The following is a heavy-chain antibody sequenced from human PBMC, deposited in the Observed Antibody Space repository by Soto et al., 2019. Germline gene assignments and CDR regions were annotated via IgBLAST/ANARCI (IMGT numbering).Heavy chain of an antibody. CDR1: GYSFTSYW. J-gene: IGHJ6*02. V-gene: IGHV5-10-1*01. CDR2: IDPSDSYT. D-gene: IGHD2-15*01. CDR3: ASTPYCSGGSCYSTDYYGMDV. Sequence: PGESLKISCKGSGYSFTSYWISWVRQMPGKGLEWMGRIDPSDSYTNYSPSFQGHVTISADKSISTAYLQWSSLKASDTAMYYCASTPYCSGGSCYSTDYYGMDVWGQGTTVTVSS.